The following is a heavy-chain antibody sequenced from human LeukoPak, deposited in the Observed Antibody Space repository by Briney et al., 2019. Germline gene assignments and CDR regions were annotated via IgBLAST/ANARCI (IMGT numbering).Heavy chain of an antibody. V-gene: IGHV1-2*02. CDR2: ISPHSTFT. CDR3: VREGEGPLSKDFDY. CDR1: GFTFTDHY. D-gene: IGHD2/OR15-2a*01. Sequence: ASMKVSCKSSGFTFTDHYIHWVRQGPGQGLGWMGYISPHSTFTSSPQEFQGRVTMTRDTSMTTAYMELTRLTSDDTAVYYCVREGEGPLSKDFDYWGQGTLVTVSS. J-gene: IGHJ4*02.